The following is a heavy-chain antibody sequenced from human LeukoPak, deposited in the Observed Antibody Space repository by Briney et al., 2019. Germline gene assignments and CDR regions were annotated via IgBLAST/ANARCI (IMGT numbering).Heavy chain of an antibody. Sequence: KPSETLSLTCAVYGGSFSGYYWSWIRQPPGKGLEWIGEIIHSGSTNYNPSLKSRVTISVDTSKNQFSLKLSSVTAADTAVYYCARRLSGSYGYYYYYMDVWGKGTTVTVSS. D-gene: IGHD1-26*01. V-gene: IGHV4-34*12. CDR3: ARRLSGSYGYYYYYMDV. J-gene: IGHJ6*03. CDR1: GGSFSGYY. CDR2: IIHSGST.